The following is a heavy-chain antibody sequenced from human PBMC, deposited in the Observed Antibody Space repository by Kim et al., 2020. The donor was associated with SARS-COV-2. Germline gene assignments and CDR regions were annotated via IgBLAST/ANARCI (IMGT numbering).Heavy chain of an antibody. J-gene: IGHJ6*02. CDR3: ARHRGQQLAYYYGMDV. Sequence: SETLSLTCTVSGGSISSSSYYWGWIRQPPGMGLEWIGSIYYSGSTYYNPSLKSRVTISVDTSKNQFSLKLSSVTAADTAVYYCARHRGQQLAYYYGMDVWGQGTTLTVSS. D-gene: IGHD6-13*01. V-gene: IGHV4-39*01. CDR2: IYYSGST. CDR1: GGSISSSSYY.